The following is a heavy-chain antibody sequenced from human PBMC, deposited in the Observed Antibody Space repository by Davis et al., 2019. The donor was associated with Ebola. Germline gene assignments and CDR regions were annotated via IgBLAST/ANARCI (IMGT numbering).Heavy chain of an antibody. CDR3: AIYEMATISLLDY. Sequence: SVPVPCLPSLYTFTSYNIIRLRLPPEQVLEWMGWISAYNGNTNYAQKLQGRDTMTTDTSTSTAYMELWSLRSDDTAVYYCAIYEMATISLLDYWGQGTLVSV. CDR2: ISAYNGNT. J-gene: IGHJ4*02. CDR1: LYTFTSYN. D-gene: IGHD5-24*01. V-gene: IGHV1-18*04.